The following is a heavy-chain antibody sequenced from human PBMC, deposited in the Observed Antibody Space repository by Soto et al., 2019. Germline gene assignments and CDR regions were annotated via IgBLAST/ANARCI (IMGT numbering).Heavy chain of an antibody. J-gene: IGHJ4*02. CDR2: IYYSGST. V-gene: IGHV4-31*03. CDR1: GGSISSGGYY. CDR3: ARAAPIIAAAGCFDY. D-gene: IGHD6-13*01. Sequence: QVQLQESGPGLVKPSQTLSLTCTVSGGSISSGGYYWSWIRQHPGKGLEWIGYIYYSGSTYYNPSPKSRVTISVNTSKDQFALKLSSVTAADTAVYYCARAAPIIAAAGCFDYWGQGTLVTVSS.